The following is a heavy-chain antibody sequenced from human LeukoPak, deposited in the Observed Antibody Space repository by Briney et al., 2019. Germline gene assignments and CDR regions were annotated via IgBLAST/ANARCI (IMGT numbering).Heavy chain of an antibody. J-gene: IGHJ5*02. CDR2: ITIGSYI. D-gene: IGHD5-12*01. CDR3: ARVVANLYNWFDP. CDR1: GFTFSSYS. V-gene: IGHV3-21*01. Sequence: GGSLRLPCAASGFTFSSYSMNWVRQAPGKGLEWISSITIGSYIYYADSVKGRFAISRDNTKNSLYLQMNSLRAEDTAVYYCARVVANLYNWFDPWGQGTLVTVSS.